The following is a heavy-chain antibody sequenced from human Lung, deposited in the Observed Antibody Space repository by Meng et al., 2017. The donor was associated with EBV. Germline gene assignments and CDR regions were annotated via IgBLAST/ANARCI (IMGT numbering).Heavy chain of an antibody. V-gene: IGHV1-3*04. J-gene: IGHJ4*02. Sequence: VQLVQSWNEVKKPGATVEVSRKASGYTFTSYAMNWVRQATGQRLEWMGWINTGNGETKYSQKFQGRVTLTRDTSASTAYMELSSLRSEDTAVYYCASRPGIAVAGFDYWGQGTLVTVSS. CDR1: GYTFTSYA. CDR2: INTGNGET. D-gene: IGHD6-19*01. CDR3: ASRPGIAVAGFDY.